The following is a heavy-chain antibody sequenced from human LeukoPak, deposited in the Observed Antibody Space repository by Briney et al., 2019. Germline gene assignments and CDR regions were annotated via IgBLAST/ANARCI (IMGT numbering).Heavy chain of an antibody. CDR2: IYYSGST. D-gene: IGHD3-3*01. Sequence: SETLSLTCTASGGSISSSSYYWGWIRQPPGKGLEWIGSIYYSGSTYYNPSLKSRVTISVDTSKNQFSLKLSSVTAADTAVYYCARTIFGVVIMAYNWFDPWGQGTLVTVSS. J-gene: IGHJ5*02. CDR3: ARTIFGVVIMAYNWFDP. CDR1: GGSISSSSYY. V-gene: IGHV4-39*01.